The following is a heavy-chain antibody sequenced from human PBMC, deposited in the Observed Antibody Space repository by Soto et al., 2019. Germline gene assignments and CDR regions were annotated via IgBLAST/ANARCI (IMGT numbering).Heavy chain of an antibody. D-gene: IGHD6-13*01. CDR3: ARGKQLVLYYGMDV. V-gene: IGHV4-59*01. CDR2: IYYSGST. J-gene: IGHJ6*02. CDR1: GYSSSSFC. Sequence: SETLSLPCTFSGYSSSSFCWSWIRQPPGKGLEWIGYIYYSGSTNYNPSLKSRVTMSVDTSKNQFSLKLNSVTAADTAVYYCARGKQLVLYYGMDVWGQGTTVTVSS.